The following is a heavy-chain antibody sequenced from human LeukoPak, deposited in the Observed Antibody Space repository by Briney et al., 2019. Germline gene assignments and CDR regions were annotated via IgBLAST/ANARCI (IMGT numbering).Heavy chain of an antibody. CDR2: IYTSGST. CDR3: ARSRVTTSPYFDC. CDR1: GGSISCGSYY. D-gene: IGHD4-11*01. J-gene: IGHJ4*02. Sequence: SETLSLTCTVSGGSISCGSYYWSWIRQPAGKGLEWIGRIYTSGSTTYNPSLKSRVTISLDTSKNQFSLNLSSVTAADTAVYYCARSRVTTSPYFDCWGQGTLVTVSS. V-gene: IGHV4-61*02.